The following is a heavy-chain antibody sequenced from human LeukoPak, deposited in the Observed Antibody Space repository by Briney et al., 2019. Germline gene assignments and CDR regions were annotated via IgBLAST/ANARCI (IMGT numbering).Heavy chain of an antibody. Sequence: GASVKVSCKASGYTFTDYYIHWVRQAPGQGLEWMGWINPKTGYTTSAQKFQGRVTMTRDTSIITAFMELSRLTSDDTAVYYCLVVVITPPMPYYFDYWGQGTLVTVSS. D-gene: IGHD3-22*01. CDR3: LVVVITPPMPYYFDY. CDR2: INPKTGYT. J-gene: IGHJ4*02. V-gene: IGHV1-2*02. CDR1: GYTFTDYY.